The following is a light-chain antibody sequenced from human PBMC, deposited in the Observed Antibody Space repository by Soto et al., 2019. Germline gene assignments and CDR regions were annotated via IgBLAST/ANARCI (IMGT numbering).Light chain of an antibody. Sequence: DIQMTQSPSSLSASVADSVTITCRASQSITTFLNWYQQKPGRAPNLLIYRASSLQSGVPSRFSGSGSGTDFTLTISSLQPEDFAFYYCQQSYSTPFTFGQGTNLEVK. V-gene: IGKV1-39*01. CDR3: QQSYSTPFT. CDR1: QSITTF. J-gene: IGKJ2*01. CDR2: RAS.